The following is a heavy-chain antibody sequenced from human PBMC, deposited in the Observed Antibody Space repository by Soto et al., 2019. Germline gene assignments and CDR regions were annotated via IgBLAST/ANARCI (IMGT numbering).Heavy chain of an antibody. J-gene: IGHJ4*02. CDR2: ISGSGGST. CDR3: AKLNIVVVVAATYFAY. D-gene: IGHD2-15*01. V-gene: IGHV3-23*01. Sequence: PGGSLRLSCAASGLTFRSYAMSWVRQAPGKGLEWVSAISGSGGSTYYADSVKGRFTISRDNSKNTLYLQMNSLRAEDTAVYYCAKLNIVVVVAATYFAYWGRGTLVTVSS. CDR1: GLTFRSYA.